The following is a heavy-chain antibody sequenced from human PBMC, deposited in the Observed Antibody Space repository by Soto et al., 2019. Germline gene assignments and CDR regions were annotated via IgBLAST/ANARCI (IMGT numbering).Heavy chain of an antibody. CDR2: IYYSGST. CDR3: ARDRYSHYADYYYYYGMDV. V-gene: IGHV4-30-4*01. J-gene: IGHJ6*02. Sequence: SETLSLTCTVSGGSISSGDYYWSWIRQPPGKGLEWIGYIYYSGSTYYNPSLKSRVPISVDTSKNQFSLKLSSVTAADTAVYYCARDRYSHYADYYYYYGMDVWGQGTTVTVSS. CDR1: GGSISSGDYY. D-gene: IGHD4-4*01.